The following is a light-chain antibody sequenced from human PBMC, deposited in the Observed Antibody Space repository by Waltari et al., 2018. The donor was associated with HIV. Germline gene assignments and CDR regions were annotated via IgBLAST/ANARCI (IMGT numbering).Light chain of an antibody. CDR3: AAWDVSLRGAYV. J-gene: IGLJ1*01. CDR2: RNN. CDR1: RSDIGSNY. V-gene: IGLV1-47*01. Sequence: QSVLTQPPSASGPPGQRVTISCSGARSDIGSNYVYWYQQLPGTAPKLLIYRNNQRPSGVPDRFSASKSGTSASLAISGLRSEDEADYYCAAWDVSLRGAYVFGTGTKVAVL.